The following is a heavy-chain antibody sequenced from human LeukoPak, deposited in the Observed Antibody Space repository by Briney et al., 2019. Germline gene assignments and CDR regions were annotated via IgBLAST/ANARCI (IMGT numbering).Heavy chain of an antibody. CDR1: GGSIRSTNW. V-gene: IGHV4/OR15-8*02. Sequence: PSETLSLTCGVSGGSIRSTNWWSWVRQPPGQGLEWIGEISLSGQTNFNPSLNGRVTMSLDESRNQLSLKLTSVTAADTAVYFCASSNSVLDEFDYWGQGTLVTVSS. J-gene: IGHJ4*02. CDR3: ASSNSVLDEFDY. D-gene: IGHD2-8*01. CDR2: ISLSGQT.